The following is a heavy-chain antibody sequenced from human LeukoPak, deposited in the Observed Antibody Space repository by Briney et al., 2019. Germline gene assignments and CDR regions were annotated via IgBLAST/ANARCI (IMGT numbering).Heavy chain of an antibody. D-gene: IGHD5-18*01. V-gene: IGHV3-23*01. CDR1: GFIFSSFA. Sequence: GGSLRLSCAASGFIFSSFAMSWVRQAPGKGLEWVSAISGSGGSTYYADSVEGRFTISRDNSKNTLYLQMNSLRAEDTAVYYCAKDAGGYGYYRPFDYWGQGTLVTVSS. J-gene: IGHJ4*02. CDR3: AKDAGGYGYYRPFDY. CDR2: ISGSGGST.